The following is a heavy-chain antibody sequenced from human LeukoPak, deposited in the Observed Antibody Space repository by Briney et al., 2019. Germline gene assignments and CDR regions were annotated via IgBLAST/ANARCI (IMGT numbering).Heavy chain of an antibody. D-gene: IGHD3-16*01. Sequence: GGSLRLSCAASGFTFDDYTMHWVRQAPGKGLDWVSLISLDGGSTYYANSVKGRFTISRDNSKNSLYLQMNSLRTEDTALYYCAKGDVVWGRFYGMDVWGQGTTVTVSS. CDR2: ISLDGGST. V-gene: IGHV3-43*01. CDR1: GFTFDDYT. CDR3: AKGDVVWGRFYGMDV. J-gene: IGHJ6*02.